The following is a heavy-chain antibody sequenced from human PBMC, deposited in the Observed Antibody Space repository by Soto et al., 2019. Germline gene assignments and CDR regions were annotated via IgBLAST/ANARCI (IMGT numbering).Heavy chain of an antibody. V-gene: IGHV4-59*08. CDR1: GGSISSYY. J-gene: IGHJ4*02. D-gene: IGHD1-1*01. CDR3: ARRYGYSFDY. CDR2: IYYSGST. Sequence: QVQLQESGPGLVKPSETLSLTCTVSGGSISSYYWSWIRQPPGKGLEWIGYIYYSGSTNYNPSLKSRVTISVDTSKNRFSLKLSSVTAADTAVYYCARRYGYSFDYWGPGTLVTVSS.